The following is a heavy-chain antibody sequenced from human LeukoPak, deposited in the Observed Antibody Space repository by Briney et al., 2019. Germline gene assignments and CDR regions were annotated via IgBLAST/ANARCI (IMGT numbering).Heavy chain of an antibody. CDR1: GFTFDDYT. Sequence: GGSLRLSCAASGFTFDDYTMHWVRQAPGKSLEWVSLISWDGGSTYYADSVKGRFTISRDNSKNSLYLQMNSLRTEDTALYYCAKDILWFGEEGAFDIWGQGTMVTVSS. J-gene: IGHJ3*02. D-gene: IGHD3-10*01. CDR2: ISWDGGST. CDR3: AKDILWFGEEGAFDI. V-gene: IGHV3-43*01.